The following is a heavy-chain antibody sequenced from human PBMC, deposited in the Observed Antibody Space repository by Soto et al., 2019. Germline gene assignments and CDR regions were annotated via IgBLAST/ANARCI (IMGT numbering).Heavy chain of an antibody. J-gene: IGHJ4*02. CDR3: AKDRAPDYDFWSGAGPGGTFDY. CDR2: ISGSGGST. Sequence: GGSLRLSCAASGFTFSSYAMSWVRQAPGKGLEWVSAISGSGGSTYYADSVKGRFTISRDNSKNTLYLQMNSLRAEDTAVYYCAKDRAPDYDFWSGAGPGGTFDYWGQGTLVTVSS. V-gene: IGHV3-23*01. CDR1: GFTFSSYA. D-gene: IGHD3-3*01.